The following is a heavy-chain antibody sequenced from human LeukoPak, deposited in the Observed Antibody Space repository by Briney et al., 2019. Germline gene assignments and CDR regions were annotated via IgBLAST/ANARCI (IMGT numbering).Heavy chain of an antibody. CDR2: IYTSGST. CDR3: ARGLELRGAYYYYYYMDV. V-gene: IGHV4-4*07. Sequence: SETLSLTCTVSGGSISSYYWSWIRQPAGKGLEWIGRIYTSGSTNYNPSLKSRVTMSVDTSKNQFSLKLSSVTAADTAVYHCARGLELRGAYYYYYYMDVWGKGTTVTVSS. D-gene: IGHD1-7*01. J-gene: IGHJ6*03. CDR1: GGSISSYY.